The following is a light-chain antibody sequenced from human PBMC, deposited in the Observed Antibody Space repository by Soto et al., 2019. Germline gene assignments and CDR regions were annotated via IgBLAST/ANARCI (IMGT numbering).Light chain of an antibody. CDR3: QQYNDWPPYT. V-gene: IGKV3-15*01. CDR2: GAS. Sequence: EIVMTQSPATLSVSPGERATLSCRASQSVSSDLAWYQQRPGQAPSLLIYGASTRATGIPARFSGGGSGTEFTLTISSLQSEDFAVYYCQQYNDWPPYTFGQGIKLEIK. CDR1: QSVSSD. J-gene: IGKJ2*01.